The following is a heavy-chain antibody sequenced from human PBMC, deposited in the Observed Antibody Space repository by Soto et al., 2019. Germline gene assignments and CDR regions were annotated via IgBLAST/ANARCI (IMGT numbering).Heavy chain of an antibody. D-gene: IGHD2-21*02. CDR1: GYSFTSYW. CDR2: IYPGDSDT. Sequence: GESLKISCKGSGYSFTSYWIGWVRQMPGKGLEWMGIIYPGDSDTRYSPSFQGQVTISADKSISTAYLQWSSLKASDTAMYYCARRRYSGGDCNYYGMDVWGQGTTVTVSS. J-gene: IGHJ6*02. CDR3: ARRRYSGGDCNYYGMDV. V-gene: IGHV5-51*01.